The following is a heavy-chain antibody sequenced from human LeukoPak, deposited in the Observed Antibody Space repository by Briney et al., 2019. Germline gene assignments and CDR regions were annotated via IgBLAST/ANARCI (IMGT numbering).Heavy chain of an antibody. Sequence: PSETLSLTCTVSGGSISSYYWSWIRQPPGKGLEWIGYIYYSGSTNYNPSLKSRVTISVDTSKNQFSLRLSSVTAADTAVYYCARVQAYGGKGYFDYWGQGTLVTVSS. CDR1: GGSISSYY. CDR3: ARVQAYGGKGYFDY. D-gene: IGHD4-23*01. V-gene: IGHV4-59*01. J-gene: IGHJ4*02. CDR2: IYYSGST.